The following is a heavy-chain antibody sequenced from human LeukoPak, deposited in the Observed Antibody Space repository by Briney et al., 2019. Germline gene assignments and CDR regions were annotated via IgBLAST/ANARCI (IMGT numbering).Heavy chain of an antibody. CDR1: GGSFSGYY. J-gene: IGHJ4*02. D-gene: IGHD1-20*01. V-gene: IGHV4-34*01. CDR3: ARDPQYNWNPTYYFDY. Sequence: SETLSLTCAVYGGSFSGYYWSWIRQPPGKGLEWIGEINHSGSTNYNPSLKSRVTISVDTSKNQFSLKLSSVTAADTAVYYCARDPQYNWNPTYYFDYWGQGTLVTVSS. CDR2: INHSGST.